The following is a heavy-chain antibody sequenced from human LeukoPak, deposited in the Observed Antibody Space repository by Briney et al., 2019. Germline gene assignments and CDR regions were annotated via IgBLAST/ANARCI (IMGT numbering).Heavy chain of an antibody. CDR1: GFTFKNYA. CDR2: TSGSGDIR. J-gene: IGHJ1*01. CDR3: ANYRSGGGGYYSGLEH. Sequence: GGSLRLSCAASGFTFKNYAMTWVRQAPGKGLEWVSRTSGSGDIRLYADSVKGRFTISRINSENRLYLQMNSLRADDSGVYYCANYRSGGGGYYSGLEHWGQGTQVTVSS. D-gene: IGHD2-15*01. V-gene: IGHV3-23*01.